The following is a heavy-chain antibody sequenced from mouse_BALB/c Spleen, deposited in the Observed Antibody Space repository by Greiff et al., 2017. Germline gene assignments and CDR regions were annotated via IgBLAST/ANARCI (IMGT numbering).Heavy chain of an antibody. CDR1: GFTFSSYA. CDR3: ARTPITTVLDY. Sequence: DVMLVESGGGLVKPGGSLKLSCAASGFTFSSYAMSWVRQTPEKRLEWVASISSGGSTYYPDSVKGRFTISRDNARNILYLQMSSLRSEDTAMYYCARTPITTVLDYWGQGTTLTVAS. D-gene: IGHD1-1*01. CDR2: ISSGGST. J-gene: IGHJ2*01. V-gene: IGHV5-6-5*01.